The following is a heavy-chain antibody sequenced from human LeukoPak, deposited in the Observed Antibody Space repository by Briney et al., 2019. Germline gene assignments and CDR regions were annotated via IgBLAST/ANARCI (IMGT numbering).Heavy chain of an antibody. CDR2: IYPGDSDT. D-gene: IGHD3-10*01. J-gene: IGHJ6*03. V-gene: IGHV5-51*01. Sequence: GESLKISCKGSGYSFNSYWIGWVRQLPGKGLEWMGIIYPGDSDTRYSPSFQGQVTISADKSISTAYLQWSSLKASDTAMYYCARQSLSYYYGSGSSRHYYYYYMDVWGKGTTVTVSS. CDR1: GYSFNSYW. CDR3: ARQSLSYYYGSGSSRHYYYYYMDV.